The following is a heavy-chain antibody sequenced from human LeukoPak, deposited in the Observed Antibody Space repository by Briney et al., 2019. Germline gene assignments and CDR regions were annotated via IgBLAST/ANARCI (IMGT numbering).Heavy chain of an antibody. J-gene: IGHJ4*02. Sequence: GGSLRLSCVISGFTFSDYWTNWVRQAPGKGLEWVASINQNGAESSYVDSVKGGFTISRDNSKNTLYLQMGSLRAEDMAVYYCVRVGNYREFDYWGQGTLVTVSS. CDR1: GFTFSDYW. D-gene: IGHD1-7*01. CDR2: INQNGAES. V-gene: IGHV3-7*01. CDR3: VRVGNYREFDY.